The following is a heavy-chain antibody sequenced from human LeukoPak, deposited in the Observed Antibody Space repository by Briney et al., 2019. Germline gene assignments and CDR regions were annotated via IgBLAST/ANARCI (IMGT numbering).Heavy chain of an antibody. V-gene: IGHV3-23*01. CDR2: ISGSGGST. CDR3: AKDGRYFDWLLTGYYYYGMDV. CDR1: GFTFSSYA. D-gene: IGHD3-9*01. Sequence: GGSLRLSCAASGFTFSSYAMSWVRQAPEKGLEWVSAISGSGGSTYYADSVKGRFTISRDNSKNTLYLQMNSLRAEDTAVYYCAKDGRYFDWLLTGYYYYGMDVWGQGTTVTVSS. J-gene: IGHJ6*02.